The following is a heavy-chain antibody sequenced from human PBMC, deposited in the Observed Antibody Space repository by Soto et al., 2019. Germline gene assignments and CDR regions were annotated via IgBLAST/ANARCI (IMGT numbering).Heavy chain of an antibody. D-gene: IGHD1-1*01. CDR2: VNHSGST. CDR3: ARGRPRIQLEGRGYYYYYGMDV. Sequence: SETLSLTCVVYGGSFSGYYWSWIRQPPGKGLEWIGEVNHSGSTNYNPSLKSRVTISVDTSKSQFSLKLSSVTAADTAVYYCARGRPRIQLEGRGYYYYYGMDVWGQGTTVTVSS. V-gene: IGHV4-34*01. J-gene: IGHJ6*02. CDR1: GGSFSGYY.